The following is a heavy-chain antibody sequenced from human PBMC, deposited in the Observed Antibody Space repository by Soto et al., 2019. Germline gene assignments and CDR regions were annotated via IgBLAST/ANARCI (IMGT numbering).Heavy chain of an antibody. CDR2: IYYSGST. V-gene: IGHV4-39*01. CDR1: GGSISSSSYY. CDR3: ARGWLRLYYYYGMDV. D-gene: IGHD5-12*01. Sequence: LSLTCTVSGGSISSSSYYWGWIRQPPGKGLEWIGSIYYSGSTYYNPSLKSRVTISVDTSKNQFSLKLSSVTAADTAVYYCARGWLRLYYYYGMDVWGQGTTVTVSS. J-gene: IGHJ6*02.